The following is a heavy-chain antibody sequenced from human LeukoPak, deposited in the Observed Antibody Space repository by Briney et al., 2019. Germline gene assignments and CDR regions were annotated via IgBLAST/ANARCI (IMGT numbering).Heavy chain of an antibody. V-gene: IGHV1-46*01. J-gene: IGHJ5*02. D-gene: IGHD3-22*01. CDR3: ARVVITTFDP. CDR2: INPSGGST. Sequence: ASVKLSCKASGYTFTSYYMHWVRNAPAQGLEWMGIINPSGGSTSYAQKFQGRVTMTRDTSTSTVYMELSSLRSEDTAVYYCARVVITTFDPWGQGTLVTVSS. CDR1: GYTFTSYY.